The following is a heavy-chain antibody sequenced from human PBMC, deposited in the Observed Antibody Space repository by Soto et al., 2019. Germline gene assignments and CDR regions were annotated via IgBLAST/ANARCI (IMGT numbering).Heavy chain of an antibody. CDR3: AREVDSSSWYSYFDY. V-gene: IGHV1-69*04. J-gene: IGHJ4*02. CDR2: IIPILGIA. CDR1: GGTFSSYT. Sequence: SVKVSCKASGGTFSSYTISWVRQAPGQGLEWMGRIIPILGIANYAQKFQGRVTITADKSTSTAYMELSSLRSEDTAVYYCAREVDSSSWYSYFDYWGQGTLVTVSS. D-gene: IGHD6-13*01.